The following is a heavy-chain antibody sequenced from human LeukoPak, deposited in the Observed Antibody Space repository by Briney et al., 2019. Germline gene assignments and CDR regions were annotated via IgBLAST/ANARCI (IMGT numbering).Heavy chain of an antibody. CDR3: ARDREEGSVYSSGWSEGWFDP. CDR1: GHSIINSYY. CDR2: IYTSGST. J-gene: IGHJ5*02. V-gene: IGHV4-4*07. Sequence: SETLSLTCIVSGHSIINSYYWGWIRQPAGKGLEWIGRIYTSGSTNYNPSLKSRVTMSVDTSKNQFSLKLSSVTAADTAVYYCARDREEGSVYSSGWSEGWFDPWGQGTLVTVSS. D-gene: IGHD6-19*01.